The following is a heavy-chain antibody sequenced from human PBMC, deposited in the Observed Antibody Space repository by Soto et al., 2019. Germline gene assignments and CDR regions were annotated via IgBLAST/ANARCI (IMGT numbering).Heavy chain of an antibody. V-gene: IGHV3-74*01. J-gene: IGHJ4*02. CDR2: INTDGSST. CDR1: GFTFRSYW. Sequence: GGSLRLSCAASGFTFRSYWMHGVRQAPGKGLVWVSRINTDGSSTSYVDSVKGRFTISRDNAKNTLYLQVNSLTVEDTSVYYCERIGPPPRATDFSGTAPLLTLSS. CDR3: ERIGPPPRATDF. D-gene: IGHD1-26*01.